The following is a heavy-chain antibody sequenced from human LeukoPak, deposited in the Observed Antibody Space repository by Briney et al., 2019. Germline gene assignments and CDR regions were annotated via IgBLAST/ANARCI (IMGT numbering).Heavy chain of an antibody. CDR2: ISYDGSNK. CDR1: GFTFSSYC. CDR3: AKSEVPLDYPPDPGAFDI. V-gene: IGHV3-30*18. Sequence: GGSLRLSCAASGFTFSSYCMHWVRQAPGKGLEWVAVISYDGSNKYYADSVKGRFTISRDNSKNTLYLQMNSLRAEDTAVYYCAKSEVPLDYPPDPGAFDIWGQGTMVTVSS. J-gene: IGHJ3*02. D-gene: IGHD4-11*01.